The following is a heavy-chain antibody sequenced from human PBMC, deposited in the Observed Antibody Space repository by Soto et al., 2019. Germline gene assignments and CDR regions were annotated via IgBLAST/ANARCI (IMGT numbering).Heavy chain of an antibody. CDR2: IKQDGSEK. J-gene: IGHJ4*02. V-gene: IGHV3-7*01. Sequence: EVQLVESGGGLVQPGGPWDSPGEPFGFPFGPFGLGWSRQPPGKGLEWVANIKQDGSEKYYVDSVKGRFTISRDNAKNSLYLQMNSLRAEDTAVYYCARGGRSGDYWGQGTLVTVSS. D-gene: IGHD2-15*01. CDR1: GFPFGPFG. CDR3: ARGGRSGDY.